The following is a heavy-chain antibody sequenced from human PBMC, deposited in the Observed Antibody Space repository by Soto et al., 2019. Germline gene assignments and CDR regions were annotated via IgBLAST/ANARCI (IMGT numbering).Heavy chain of an antibody. CDR1: GFTLLNDY. V-gene: IGHV1-46*01. J-gene: IGHJ4*02. D-gene: IGHD4-17*01. CDR2: INPSTGAT. CDR3: ATETIPKYGVLFDY. Sequence: QVQLVQSGAEVKKPGASVKVSCKASGFTLLNDYIHWVRQAQRQGLEWMGMINPSTGATRYSKQFRGRVTVAWETATSTVYMALSSLRAEDTAVYNCATETIPKYGVLFDYCGQGALVTVSS.